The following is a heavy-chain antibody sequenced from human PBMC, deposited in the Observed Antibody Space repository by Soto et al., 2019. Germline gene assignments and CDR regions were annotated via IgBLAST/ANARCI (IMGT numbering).Heavy chain of an antibody. V-gene: IGHV4-31*03. D-gene: IGHD4-17*01. CDR2: IYYSGST. J-gene: IGHJ4*02. CDR3: ASDRHGDEIDY. CDR1: GASISSGTYY. Sequence: QGQLQESGPGLVKPSQTLSLTCTVSGASISSGTYYWTWIRQHPGKGLEWIGYIYYSGSTYYNPSLKSRLTMSVDTSKNQFSLKLSSVTAADTAVYFCASDRHGDEIDYWGQGTLVTVSS.